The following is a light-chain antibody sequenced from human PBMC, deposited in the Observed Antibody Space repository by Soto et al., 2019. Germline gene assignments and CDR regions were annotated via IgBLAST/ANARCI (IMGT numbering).Light chain of an antibody. CDR3: QQYDHLPVT. Sequence: DLQMTQSPSSLSASVGDRVTITSQASQDIRNYLNWYQHKPGEAPKLLIYDASNLEAGVPSRFSGSGSGTDFTFTIISLQPEDIATYFCQQYDHLPVTFGPGTKVHIK. J-gene: IGKJ3*01. CDR1: QDIRNY. CDR2: DAS. V-gene: IGKV1-33*01.